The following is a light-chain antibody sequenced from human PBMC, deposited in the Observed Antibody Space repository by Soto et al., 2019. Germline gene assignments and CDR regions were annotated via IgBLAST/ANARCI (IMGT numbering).Light chain of an antibody. Sequence: QSALTQPASVSGSPGQSITISCTGTSSDVDGYNYVSWYQQHPGKAPKLMMYDVSNRPSGVSNRFSGSKSGNTASLTISGLQAEDEADYYCSSFTSGSTYACGSGTXVTVL. J-gene: IGLJ1*01. CDR2: DVS. V-gene: IGLV2-14*01. CDR1: SSDVDGYNY. CDR3: SSFTSGSTYA.